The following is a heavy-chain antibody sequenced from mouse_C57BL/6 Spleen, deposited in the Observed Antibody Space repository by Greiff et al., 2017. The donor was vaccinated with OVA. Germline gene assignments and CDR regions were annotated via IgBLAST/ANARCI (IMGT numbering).Heavy chain of an antibody. J-gene: IGHJ2*01. Sequence: VKLQQPGAELVKPGASVKLSCKASGYTFTSYWMQWVKQRPGPGLEWIGEIDPSDSYTNYNQKFKGKATLTVDTSSSTAYMQLSSLTSEDSAVYYCARSASDFDYWGQGTTLTVSS. CDR3: ARSASDFDY. CDR1: GYTFTSYW. D-gene: IGHD1-2*01. CDR2: IDPSDSYT. V-gene: IGHV1-50*01.